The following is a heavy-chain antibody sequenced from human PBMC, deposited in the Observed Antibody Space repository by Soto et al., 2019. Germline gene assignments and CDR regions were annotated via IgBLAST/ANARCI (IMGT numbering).Heavy chain of an antibody. J-gene: IGHJ4*02. CDR3: ARGLYYYDSRGYWGY. CDR2: ISSSSSTI. CDR1: GFTFSSYS. Sequence: EVQLVESGGGLVQPGGSLRLSCAASGFTFSSYSMNWVRQAPGKGLEWVSYISSSSSTIYYADSVKGRFTISRDNAKNSLHLQMISLRDEDTAVYYCARGLYYYDSRGYWGYWGQGTLVTVSS. D-gene: IGHD3-22*01. V-gene: IGHV3-48*02.